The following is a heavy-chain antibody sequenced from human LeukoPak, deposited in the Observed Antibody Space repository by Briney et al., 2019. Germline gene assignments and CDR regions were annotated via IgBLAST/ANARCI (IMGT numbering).Heavy chain of an antibody. Sequence: ASVKVSCKASGYTFTKSEYMHLVREAPGQGLEWMGIINPSDGTTFYAQKVQGRVTMTRDTSTNTVYMELSRLRSEDTAVFYCERGPTDMDFHYWGQGSLVSVPS. CDR3: ERGPTDMDFHY. CDR1: GYTFTKSEY. CDR2: INPSDGTT. V-gene: IGHV1-46*01. J-gene: IGHJ4*02.